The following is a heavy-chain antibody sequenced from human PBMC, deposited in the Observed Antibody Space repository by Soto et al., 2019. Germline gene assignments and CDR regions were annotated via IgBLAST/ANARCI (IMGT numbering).Heavy chain of an antibody. CDR2: ISGSGGST. Sequence: EVQLLESGGGLVQPGGSLRLSCAASGFTFSSYAMSWVRQAPGKGLEWVSAISGSGGSTYYADSVKGRFTISRDNSKNTLYLQMNSLRAEDTAVYFCARAPGDKYYFDYWGQGTLVTVSS. V-gene: IGHV3-23*01. J-gene: IGHJ4*02. D-gene: IGHD3-10*01. CDR3: ARAPGDKYYFDY. CDR1: GFTFSSYA.